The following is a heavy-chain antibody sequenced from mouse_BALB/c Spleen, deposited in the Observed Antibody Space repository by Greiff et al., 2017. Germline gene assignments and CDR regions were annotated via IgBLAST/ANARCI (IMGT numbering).Heavy chain of an antibody. CDR1: GFSLSRYS. Sequence: QVQLKESGPGLVAPSQSLSITCTVSGFSLSRYSVHWVRQPPGKGLEWLGMIWGGGSTDYNSALKSRLSISKDNSKSQVFLKMNSLQTDDTAMYYCASPSMVTHWYFDVWGAGTTVTVSS. CDR3: ASPSMVTHWYFDV. V-gene: IGHV2-6-4*01. D-gene: IGHD2-10*02. CDR2: IWGGGST. J-gene: IGHJ1*01.